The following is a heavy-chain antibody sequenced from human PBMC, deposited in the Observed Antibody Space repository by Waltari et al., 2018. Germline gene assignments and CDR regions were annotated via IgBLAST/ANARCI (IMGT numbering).Heavy chain of an antibody. J-gene: IGHJ3*02. D-gene: IGHD3-16*02. CDR3: ATASTDDRYAFDI. Sequence: GLEWIGLVYSTASTRSNPSLESRVTMSVDMSKKQFSLRLRSVTAADTAVYYCATASTDDRYAFDIWGQGTVVTVSS. CDR2: VYSTAST. V-gene: IGHV4-4*07.